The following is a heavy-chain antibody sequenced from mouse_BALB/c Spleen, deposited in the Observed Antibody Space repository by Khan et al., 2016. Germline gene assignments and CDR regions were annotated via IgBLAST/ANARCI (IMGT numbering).Heavy chain of an antibody. CDR1: GYAFTNCL. D-gene: IGHD1-1*01. CDR3: ASQYGSSYVGFVY. J-gene: IGHJ3*01. Sequence: QVQLKESGAELVRPGTSVKVSCKASGYAFTNCLIEWVKQRPGQGLEWIGVINPGSGGTNYNERFKGKATLTADNSSSTAYMQLSSLTSDDSAVYFCASQYGSSYVGFVYWGQGTLVTVSA. CDR2: INPGSGGT. V-gene: IGHV1-54*01.